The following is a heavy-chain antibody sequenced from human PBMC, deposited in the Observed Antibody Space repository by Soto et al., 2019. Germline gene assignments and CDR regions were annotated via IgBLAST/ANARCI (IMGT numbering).Heavy chain of an antibody. CDR1: GFTFSAYG. Sequence: QEKLVESGGGVVQPGRSLRLSCAASGFTFSAYGMHWVRQAPGKGLEWVTVISYDGSSKYYADSVKGRFIVSRDNSKNTLYLQMNSLRPDETAVYYCAKVTFSGDYYYSYGMDVWGQGTTVTVSS. CDR3: AKVTFSGDYYYSYGMDV. D-gene: IGHD1-26*01. CDR2: ISYDGSSK. J-gene: IGHJ6*02. V-gene: IGHV3-30*18.